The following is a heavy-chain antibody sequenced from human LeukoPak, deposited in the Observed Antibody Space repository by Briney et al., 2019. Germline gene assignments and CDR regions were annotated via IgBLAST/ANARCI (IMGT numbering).Heavy chain of an antibody. V-gene: IGHV5-51*01. CDR3: ARRGYCSGGDCYSAPFDI. CDR2: FCPGDSDS. CDR1: GYIFTTYW. J-gene: IGHJ3*02. Sequence: GASLQISCHGSGYIFTTYWIAWVRHLPGKGLEWMVIFCPGDSDSRYSPSFHGKVTISADKSISTAYLQWSSLKASDTAMYYCARRGYCSGGDCYSAPFDIWGQGTMVTVSS. D-gene: IGHD2-15*01.